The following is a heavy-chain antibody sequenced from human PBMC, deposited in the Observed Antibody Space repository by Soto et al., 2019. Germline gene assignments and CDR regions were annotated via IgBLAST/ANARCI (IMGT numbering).Heavy chain of an antibody. J-gene: IGHJ4*02. CDR3: ASEVRGTYYYDSSGYLDY. Sequence: SVKVSCKASGGTLRSYAISWVRQAPGQGLEWMGGIIPIFGTANYAQKFQGRVTITADESTSTAYMELSSLRSEDTAVYYCASEVRGTYYYDSSGYLDYWGQGTLVTVSS. CDR2: IIPIFGTA. V-gene: IGHV1-69*13. CDR1: GGTLRSYA. D-gene: IGHD3-22*01.